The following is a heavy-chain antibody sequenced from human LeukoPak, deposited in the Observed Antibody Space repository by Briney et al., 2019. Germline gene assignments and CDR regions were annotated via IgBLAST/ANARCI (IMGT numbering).Heavy chain of an antibody. J-gene: IGHJ4*02. D-gene: IGHD6-19*01. CDR2: IYTSGST. CDR3: VARYSSGWYVY. CDR1: GGSISSYY. V-gene: IGHV4-4*07. Sequence: SETLSLTCTVSGGSISSYYWSWIRQPAGKGLEWIGRIYTSGSTNYNPSLKSRVTMSVDTSKNQFSLKLSSVTAADTAVYYCVARYSSGWYVYWGQGTLVTVSS.